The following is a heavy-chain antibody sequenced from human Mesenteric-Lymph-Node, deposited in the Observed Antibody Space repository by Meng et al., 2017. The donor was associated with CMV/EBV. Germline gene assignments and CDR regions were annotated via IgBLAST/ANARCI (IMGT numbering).Heavy chain of an antibody. CDR2: ISAYNGNT. CDR1: GYSFTSYW. V-gene: IGHV1-18*04. Sequence: GGSLRLSCKGSGYSFTSYWIGWVRQAPGQGLEWMGWISAYNGNTNYAQKLQGRVTMTTDTSTSTAYMELRSLRSDDTAVYYCAIIAVAGTSHLFDYWGQGTLVTVSS. D-gene: IGHD6-19*01. CDR3: AIIAVAGTSHLFDY. J-gene: IGHJ4*02.